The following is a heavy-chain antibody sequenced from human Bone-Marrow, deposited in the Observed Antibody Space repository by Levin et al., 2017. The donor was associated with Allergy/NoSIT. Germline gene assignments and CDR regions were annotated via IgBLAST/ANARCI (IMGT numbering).Heavy chain of an antibody. Sequence: PGGSLRLSCSASGFNFRSYGMHWVRQAPGKGLEWVAVVTYDGNKERYTDSVKGRFTISRDNSKHTLSLQMNSLRAEDTAVYYCAKSYYDSDGQSDQWGQGTLVTVSS. J-gene: IGHJ4*02. V-gene: IGHV3-30*18. CDR3: AKSYYDSDGQSDQ. D-gene: IGHD3-22*01. CDR1: GFNFRSYG. CDR2: VTYDGNKE.